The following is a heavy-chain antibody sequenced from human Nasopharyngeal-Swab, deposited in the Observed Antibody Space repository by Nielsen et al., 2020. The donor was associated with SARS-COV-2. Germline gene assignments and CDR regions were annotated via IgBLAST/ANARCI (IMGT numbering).Heavy chain of an antibody. J-gene: IGHJ6*02. CDR3: ASPLWFGELLPASYYYYGMDV. D-gene: IGHD3-10*01. Sequence: WIRQPPGKGLEWIGSIYYSGSTYYNPSLKSRVTISGDTSKNQFPLKLSSVTAADTAVYYCASPLWFGELLPASYYYYGMDVWGQGTTVTVSS. V-gene: IGHV4-39*01. CDR2: IYYSGST.